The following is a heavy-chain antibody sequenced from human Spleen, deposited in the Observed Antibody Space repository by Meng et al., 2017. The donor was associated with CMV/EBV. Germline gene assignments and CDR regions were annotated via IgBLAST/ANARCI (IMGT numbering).Heavy chain of an antibody. CDR2: IYRSGST. J-gene: IGHJ4*02. CDR1: GYSISNGYY. CDR3: ARLGDQDDY. Sequence: SETLSLTCTVSGYSISNGYYWAWIRQPPGKGLEWIGSIYRSGSTYYNPSLKSRVTISVDTSKNQFSLQLHSVTPEDTAMYYCARLGDQDDYWGQGTLVTVSS. D-gene: IGHD2-21*01. V-gene: IGHV4-38-2*02.